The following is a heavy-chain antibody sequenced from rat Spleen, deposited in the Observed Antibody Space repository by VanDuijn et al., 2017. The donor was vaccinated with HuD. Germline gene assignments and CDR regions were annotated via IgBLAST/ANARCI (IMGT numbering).Heavy chain of an antibody. Sequence: EVQLVESGGGLVQPGRSMKLSCAASGFTFSNYDMAWVRQAPTKGLEWVASISFDGSSTYYRDSVKGRFTFSRDNAKSTLYLKMDSLRSEDTATYYCTTENYWFAYWGQGTLVTVSS. CDR1: GFTFSNYD. D-gene: IGHD1-10*01. V-gene: IGHV5-20*01. CDR2: ISFDGSST. CDR3: TTENYWFAY. J-gene: IGHJ3*01.